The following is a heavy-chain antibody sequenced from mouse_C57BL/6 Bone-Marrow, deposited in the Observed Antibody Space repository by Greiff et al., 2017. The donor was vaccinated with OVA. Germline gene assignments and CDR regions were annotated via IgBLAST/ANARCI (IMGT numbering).Heavy chain of an antibody. CDR1: GYTFTEYT. J-gene: IGHJ3*01. Sequence: VQRVESGAELVKPGASVKLSCKASGYTFTEYTIHWVKQRSGQGLEWIGWFYPGSGSIKYNEKFKDKATLTADKSSSTVYMELSRLTSEDSAVYFCARHLYDYGLFAYWGQGTLVTVSA. V-gene: IGHV1-62-2*01. D-gene: IGHD2-4*01. CDR2: FYPGSGSI. CDR3: ARHLYDYGLFAY.